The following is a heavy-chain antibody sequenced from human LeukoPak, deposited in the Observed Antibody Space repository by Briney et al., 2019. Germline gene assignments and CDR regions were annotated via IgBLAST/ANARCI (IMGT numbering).Heavy chain of an antibody. CDR3: ARGPPGYDILTGYYIWWDYFDY. J-gene: IGHJ4*02. CDR2: INWNGGST. V-gene: IGHV3-20*04. Sequence: RAGGSLRLSCAASGFTFDDYGMSWVRQAPGKGLEWVSGINWNGGSTGYADSVKGRFTISRDNAKNSLYLQMNSLRAEDTALYYCARGPPGYDILTGYYIWWDYFDYWGQGTLVTVSS. CDR1: GFTFDDYG. D-gene: IGHD3-9*01.